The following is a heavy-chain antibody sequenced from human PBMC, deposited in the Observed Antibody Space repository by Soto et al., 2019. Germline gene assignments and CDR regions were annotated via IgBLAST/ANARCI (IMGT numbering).Heavy chain of an antibody. CDR3: VKTMGVPPPYSFDF. J-gene: IGHJ4*02. CDR1: GFTFSSSA. V-gene: IGHV3-23*01. D-gene: IGHD1-26*01. CDR2: ISGSGGST. Sequence: AGGSLRLSCTVSGFTFSSSAMNWVRQAPGKGLEWVSVISGSGGSTYYADSVKGRFTISRDNSKNTLYLQMDSLRADDTAVYYCVKTMGVPPPYSFDFWGQGTLVTVSS.